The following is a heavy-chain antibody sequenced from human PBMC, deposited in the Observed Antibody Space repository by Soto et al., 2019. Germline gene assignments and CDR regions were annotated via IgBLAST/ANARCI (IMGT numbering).Heavy chain of an antibody. V-gene: IGHV1-2*04. CDR2: VDPNGGGS. Sequence: QGQLLQSGAEVKKPGASVKVSCKTSGYSFTDYKLHWVRQAPGQGLEWMGWVDPNGGGSNSAQKFQGSVTMTWDTSITTSYLDLTRLTTNDTATYFCPTWVDYGDFEGFDFWGQGTLVTVSS. CDR1: GYSFTDYK. CDR3: PTWVDYGDFEGFDF. D-gene: IGHD4-17*01. J-gene: IGHJ4*02.